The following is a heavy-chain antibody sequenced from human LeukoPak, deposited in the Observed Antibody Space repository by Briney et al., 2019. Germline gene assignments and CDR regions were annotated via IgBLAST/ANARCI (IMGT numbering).Heavy chain of an antibody. CDR2: ISYSCSYI. Sequence: GGSLRLSRAASGFTFSSCSMNWVRRARGKGLEGVSSISYSCSYIYYADSVKGRFTISRDNAKNSLYLQMNSLRAEDTAVYYCARDYRDVGYSYGYIWFDPWGQGTLVTVSS. V-gene: IGHV3-21*01. J-gene: IGHJ5*02. CDR1: GFTFSSCS. CDR3: ARDYRDVGYSYGYIWFDP. D-gene: IGHD5-18*01.